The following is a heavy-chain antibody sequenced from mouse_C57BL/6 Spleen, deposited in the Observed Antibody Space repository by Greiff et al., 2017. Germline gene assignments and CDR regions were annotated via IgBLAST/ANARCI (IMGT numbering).Heavy chain of an antibody. V-gene: IGHV1-69*01. Sequence: VQLQQPGAELVMPGASVKLSCKASGYTFTSYWMHWVKQRPGQGLEWIGEIDPSDSYTNYNQKFKGKSTLTVDKSSSTAYMQLSSLTSEDSAVYYCAAGGYLWFAYGGQGTLVTVSA. CDR3: AAGGYLWFAY. J-gene: IGHJ3*01. CDR1: GYTFTSYW. D-gene: IGHD2-2*01. CDR2: IDPSDSYT.